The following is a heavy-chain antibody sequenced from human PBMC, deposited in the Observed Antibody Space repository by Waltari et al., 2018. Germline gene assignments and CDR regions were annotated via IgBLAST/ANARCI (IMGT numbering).Heavy chain of an antibody. J-gene: IGHJ2*01. CDR3: TTGYCSGGSCNGWYLDL. D-gene: IGHD2-15*01. CDR2: IKSKTDGGKT. V-gene: IGHV3-15*01. CDR1: GFTFSNAW. Sequence: EEQLVESGGGLVKPGGSLRLSCAASGFTFSNAWMSWVRQAPGKGLEWVGRIKSKTDGGKTDYAAPVKGRFTISRDDSKNTLYLQMNSLKTEDTAVYYCTTGYCSGGSCNGWYLDLWGRGTLVTVSS.